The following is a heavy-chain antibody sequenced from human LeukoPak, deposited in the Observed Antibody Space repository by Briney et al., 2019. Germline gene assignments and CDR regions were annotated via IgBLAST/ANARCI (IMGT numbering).Heavy chain of an antibody. Sequence: SETLSLTCAVYGGSFSGYYWSWIRQPPGKGLEWIGEINHSGSTNYNPSLKSRVTISVDTSKNQFSLKLSSVTAADTAVYYCARWSIAAAGNNSYNWFDPWGQGTLVTVSS. CDR1: GGSFSGYY. J-gene: IGHJ5*02. V-gene: IGHV4-34*01. CDR2: INHSGST. D-gene: IGHD6-13*01. CDR3: ARWSIAAAGNNSYNWFDP.